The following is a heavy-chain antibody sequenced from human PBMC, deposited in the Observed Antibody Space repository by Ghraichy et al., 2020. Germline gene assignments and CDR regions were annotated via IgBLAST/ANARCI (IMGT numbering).Heavy chain of an antibody. CDR2: IIPNSGDT. V-gene: IGHV1-2*06. D-gene: IGHD3-22*01. Sequence: ASVKVSCKTSGYNFNGYYIHWVRQAPGQGLEWIGRIIPNSGDTYYAQKFQGRVTMTRDTSISTAYMELSNLRSDDTAVYYCTTHSSFWGQGTLVTVSS. CDR1: GYNFNGYY. CDR3: TTHSSF. J-gene: IGHJ4*02.